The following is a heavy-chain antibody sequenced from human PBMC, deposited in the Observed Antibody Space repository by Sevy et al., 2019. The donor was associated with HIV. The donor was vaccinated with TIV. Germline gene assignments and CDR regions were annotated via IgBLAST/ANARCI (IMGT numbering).Heavy chain of an antibody. CDR1: GFTFSSYA. CDR3: ARDIYDSSGYGADY. J-gene: IGHJ4*02. D-gene: IGHD3-22*01. Sequence: GGSLRLSSAASGFTFSSYAMRWVRQAPGKGLEWVAVISYDGSNKYYADSVKGRFTISRDNSKNTLYLQMNSLRAEDTAVYYCARDIYDSSGYGADYWGQGTLVTVSS. V-gene: IGHV3-30-3*01. CDR2: ISYDGSNK.